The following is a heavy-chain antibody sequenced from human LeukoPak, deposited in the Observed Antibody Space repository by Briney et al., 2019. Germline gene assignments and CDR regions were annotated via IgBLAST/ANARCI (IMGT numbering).Heavy chain of an antibody. D-gene: IGHD3-9*01. J-gene: IGHJ4*02. CDR1: GFTFNTFN. CDR2: ITSGGDYT. CDR3: ARGHYDVLAASYKWTPDY. Sequence: GGSLRLSCAASGFTFNTFNMNWVRRAPGKGLEWVSSITSGGDYTYYADSVKGRFTTSRDNAKNSLSLQLNSLRVEDTAVYYCARGHYDVLAASYKWTPDYWGQGTLVTVSS. V-gene: IGHV3-21*01.